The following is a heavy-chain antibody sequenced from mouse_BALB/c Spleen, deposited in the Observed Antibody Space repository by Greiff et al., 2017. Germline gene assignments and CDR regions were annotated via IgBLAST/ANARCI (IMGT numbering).Heavy chain of an antibody. CDR1: GFTFSSYT. D-gene: IGHD1-2*01. CDR2: ISSGGSYT. CDR3: TRDRTTATYAMDY. Sequence: DVMLVESGRGLVKPGGSLKLSCAASGFTFSSYTMSWVRQTPEKRLEWVATISSGGSYTYYPDSVKGRFTISRDNAKNTLYLQMSSLKSEDTAMYYCTRDRTTATYAMDYWGQGTSVTVSS. J-gene: IGHJ4*01. V-gene: IGHV5-6-4*01.